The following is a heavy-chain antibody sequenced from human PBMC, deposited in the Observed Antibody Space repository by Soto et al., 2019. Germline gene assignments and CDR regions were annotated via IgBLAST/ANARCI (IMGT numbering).Heavy chain of an antibody. Sequence: QVQLVESGGGVVQPGRSLRLSCAASGFTFSSYGMHWVRQAPGKGLEWVAVIWYDGSNKYYADSVKGRFTISRDNSKNTLYLQMNSLRAEDTAVYYCARDKGNSARPEGEIDYWGQGTLVTVSS. CDR3: ARDKGNSARPEGEIDY. CDR1: GFTFSSYG. CDR2: IWYDGSNK. D-gene: IGHD6-6*01. J-gene: IGHJ4*02. V-gene: IGHV3-33*01.